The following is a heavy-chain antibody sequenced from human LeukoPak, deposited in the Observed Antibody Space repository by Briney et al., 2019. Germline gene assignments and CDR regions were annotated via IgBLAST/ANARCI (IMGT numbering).Heavy chain of an antibody. J-gene: IGHJ4*02. Sequence: SETLSLTCNVSGGSISDNDYSWDWIRQPPGKRLEWMGCIHYSGTTYSNPSLKSRISISVDTSKSQFSLKLRSVTAADTAVYYCARRYYFVSGSYYPFDFWGQGTLVTVSS. CDR3: ARRYYFVSGSYYPFDF. CDR2: IHYSGTT. CDR1: GGSISDNDYS. V-gene: IGHV4-39*01. D-gene: IGHD3-10*01.